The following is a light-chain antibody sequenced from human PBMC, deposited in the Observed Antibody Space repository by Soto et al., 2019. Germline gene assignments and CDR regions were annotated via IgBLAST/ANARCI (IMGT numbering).Light chain of an antibody. J-gene: IGKJ1*01. CDR3: QHYNSYSEA. Sequence: DVQMAHSPYTRAASVGDTVTITCRASQRISGWLAWHQQKPGKAPKLLIYGVSALKRGVPPRFSGSGSGTEFTLTISSLQPDDFASYYCQHYNSYSEAFGQGTKVDI. V-gene: IGKV1-5*01. CDR1: QRISGW. CDR2: GVS.